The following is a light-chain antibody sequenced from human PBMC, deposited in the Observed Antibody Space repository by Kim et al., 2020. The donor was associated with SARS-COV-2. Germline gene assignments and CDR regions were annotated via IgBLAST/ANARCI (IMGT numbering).Light chain of an antibody. CDR3: QQRNSWPPRIT. CDR2: DAY. V-gene: IGKV3-11*01. Sequence: PGERATLSCRASQSVDTYLAWYQQKPGQAPRLLIYDAYNRATGIPARFSGSGSGTDFTLTISSLQPEDFALYFCQQRNSWPPRITFGQGTRLEIK. CDR1: QSVDTY. J-gene: IGKJ5*01.